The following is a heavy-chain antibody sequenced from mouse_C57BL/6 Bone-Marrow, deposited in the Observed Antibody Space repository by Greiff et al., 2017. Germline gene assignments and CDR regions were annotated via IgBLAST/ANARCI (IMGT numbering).Heavy chain of an antibody. CDR2: IYPGDGDT. J-gene: IGHJ4*01. CDR3: AGRGDY. V-gene: IGHV1-82*01. CDR1: GYAFSSSW. Sequence: LQESGPELVKPGASVKISCKASGYAFSSSWMNWVKQRPGKGLEWIGRIYPGDGDTNYNGKFKGKATLTADKSSSTAYMQLSSLTSEDSTVYFCAGRGDYWGQGTSVTVSS.